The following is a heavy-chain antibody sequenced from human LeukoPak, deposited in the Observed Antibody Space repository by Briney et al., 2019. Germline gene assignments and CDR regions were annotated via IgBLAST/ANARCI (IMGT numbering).Heavy chain of an antibody. CDR3: AALAAEYYYGMDV. D-gene: IGHD6-13*01. Sequence: GGSLRHSCAASGFTFSSYAMSWVRQAPGKGLEWVSAISGSGGSTYYADSVKGRFTISRDNSKNTLYLQMNSLRAEDTAVYYCAALAAEYYYGMDVWGQGTTVTVSS. V-gene: IGHV3-23*01. CDR1: GFTFSSYA. CDR2: ISGSGGST. J-gene: IGHJ6*02.